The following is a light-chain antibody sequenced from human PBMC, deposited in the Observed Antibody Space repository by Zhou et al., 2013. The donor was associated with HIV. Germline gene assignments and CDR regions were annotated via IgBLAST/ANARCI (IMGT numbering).Light chain of an antibody. CDR2: GAS. J-gene: IGKJ1*01. V-gene: IGKV1-39*01. CDR3: QKYNSAPLT. CDR1: QTIDNY. Sequence: DIQMTQSPTSLSASVGDRVTITCRPSQTIDNYLNWYQRKPGKAPKLLIYGASILHSGVPSRFSGSGSGTDFTLTISSLQPEDVATYYCQKYNSAPLTFGQGTKVEI.